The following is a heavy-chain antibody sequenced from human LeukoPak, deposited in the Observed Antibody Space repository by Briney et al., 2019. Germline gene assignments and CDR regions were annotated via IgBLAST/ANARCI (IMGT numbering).Heavy chain of an antibody. CDR1: GFTFSSYE. CDR3: AREPSTYYYDTSGVRDAFDI. V-gene: IGHV3-48*03. D-gene: IGHD3-22*01. Sequence: PGGSLRLSCAASGFTFSSYEMNWVRQAPGKGLEWVSYISSSGSTIYYADSVKGRFTISRDNAKNTLYLQMNSLRAEDTAMYYCAREPSTYYYDTSGVRDAFDIWGQGTMVTVSS. CDR2: ISSSGSTI. J-gene: IGHJ3*02.